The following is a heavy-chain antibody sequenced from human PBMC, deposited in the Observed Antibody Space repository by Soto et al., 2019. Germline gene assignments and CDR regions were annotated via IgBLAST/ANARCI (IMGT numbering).Heavy chain of an antibody. CDR1: GFNFQKLA. J-gene: IGHJ4*02. CDR2: ISCCGGSA. V-gene: IGHV3-23*01. CDR3: AKADGQQWRIPHLDN. D-gene: IGHD6-19*01. Sequence: EVQLLESGGGVVQPGGSLRLSCVASGFNFQKLAMAWVRQAAGEGLEWVSGISCCGGSASYADYVNGRFSIARDDSKNTVYLQLNSLRVEDTAQYYCAKADGQQWRIPHLDNWGQGTLVTVS.